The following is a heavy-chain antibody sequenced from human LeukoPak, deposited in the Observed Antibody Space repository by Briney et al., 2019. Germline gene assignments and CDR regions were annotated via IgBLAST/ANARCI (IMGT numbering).Heavy chain of an antibody. Sequence: PGGSLRLSCAASGFTFSSYTINWVRQAPGKGLEWVSSISSSSSYIYYAESVKGRFTMSRDNAKNSLYLQMNSLRAEDTAVYYCARATTYDILTGYFDYWGQGTLVTVSS. D-gene: IGHD3-9*01. J-gene: IGHJ4*02. V-gene: IGHV3-21*01. CDR3: ARATTYDILTGYFDY. CDR2: ISSSSSYI. CDR1: GFTFSSYT.